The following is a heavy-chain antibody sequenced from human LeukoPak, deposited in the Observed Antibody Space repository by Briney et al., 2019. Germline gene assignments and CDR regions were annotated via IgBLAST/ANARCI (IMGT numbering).Heavy chain of an antibody. CDR1: GFTVSDYY. J-gene: IGHJ2*01. D-gene: IGHD5-12*01. CDR3: YFDL. V-gene: IGHV3-11*01. Sequence: GGSLRLSCAASGFTVSDYYMSWVRQAPGKGLEWVSYISSSGNSIYYGDSVKGRFTISRDNARNSLYLQMLLCETNSGYDFSWYFDLWGRGTLVTVSS. CDR2: ISSSGNSI.